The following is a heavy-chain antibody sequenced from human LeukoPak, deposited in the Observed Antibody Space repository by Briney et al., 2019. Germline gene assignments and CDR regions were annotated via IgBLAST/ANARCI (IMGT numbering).Heavy chain of an antibody. J-gene: IGHJ4*02. CDR3: AKDETYYDFWSGSPPA. V-gene: IGHV3-23*01. CDR2: ISGSGGST. Sequence: GGSLRLSCAASGCTFSSYAMSWVRQAPGKGLDWVSAISGSGGSTYYEDSVKGRFTISRDNSKNTLYLQMNSLRAEDTAVYYCAKDETYYDFWSGSPPAWGQGTLVTVSS. CDR1: GCTFSSYA. D-gene: IGHD3-3*01.